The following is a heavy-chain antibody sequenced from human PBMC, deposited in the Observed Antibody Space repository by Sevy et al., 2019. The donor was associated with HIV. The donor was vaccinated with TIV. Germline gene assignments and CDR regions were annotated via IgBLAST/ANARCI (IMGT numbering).Heavy chain of an antibody. CDR1: GFTFSSFD. Sequence: GGSLRLSCEASGFTFSSFDMHWVRQATGKGLEWISTIGAAGDTYYLGSVKGRFTISRENAKNSLYLQMNSLRAGDTALYYCARDLRDGEDIFQYYGMDVWGRGTMVTVSS. V-gene: IGHV3-13*01. D-gene: IGHD4-17*01. CDR3: ARDLRDGEDIFQYYGMDV. CDR2: IGAAGDT. J-gene: IGHJ6*02.